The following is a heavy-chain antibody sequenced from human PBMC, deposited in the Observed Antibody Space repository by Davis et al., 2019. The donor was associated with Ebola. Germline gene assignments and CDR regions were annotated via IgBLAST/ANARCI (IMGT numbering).Heavy chain of an antibody. Sequence: PGGSLRLSCAASGFTFSSYSMNWVRQAPGKGLEWVSYISSSSSTIYYADSVKGRFTISRDNAKNSLYLQMNSLRDEDTAVYYCARDTATYYYDSSGYDAFDIWGQGTMVTVSS. V-gene: IGHV3-48*02. CDR2: ISSSSSTI. CDR1: GFTFSSYS. CDR3: ARDTATYYYDSSGYDAFDI. J-gene: IGHJ3*02. D-gene: IGHD3-22*01.